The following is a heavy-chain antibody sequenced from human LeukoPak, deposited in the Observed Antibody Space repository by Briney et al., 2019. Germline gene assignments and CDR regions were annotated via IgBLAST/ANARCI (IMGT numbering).Heavy chain of an antibody. V-gene: IGHV3-64D*06. J-gene: IGHJ4*02. CDR2: ITSNGGST. CDR1: GFTFSSYV. Sequence: PGGSLRLSCSASGFTFSSYVMYWVRQAPGKGLEYVSAITSNGGSTYYAGFVKGRFTISRDNSKNTLYLQMGSLRAEDTAVYYCVAFRATACLYWGQGTLVTVSS. D-gene: IGHD6-13*01. CDR3: VAFRATACLY.